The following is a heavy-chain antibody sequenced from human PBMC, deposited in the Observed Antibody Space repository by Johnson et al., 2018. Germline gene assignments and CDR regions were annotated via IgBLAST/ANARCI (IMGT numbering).Heavy chain of an antibody. V-gene: IGHV3-30*18. D-gene: IGHD3-16*02. Sequence: VRLVESGGGVVQPGRSLRLSCAASGFTFSSYGMHWVRQAPGKGLEWVAVISYDGSNKYYADSVKGRFTISRDNSKNTLYLQMNSLRAEDTAVYYCANQGRLRLGELSLSNRMDVWGKGTTVTVSS. CDR1: GFTFSSYG. J-gene: IGHJ6*03. CDR3: ANQGRLRLGELSLSNRMDV. CDR2: ISYDGSNK.